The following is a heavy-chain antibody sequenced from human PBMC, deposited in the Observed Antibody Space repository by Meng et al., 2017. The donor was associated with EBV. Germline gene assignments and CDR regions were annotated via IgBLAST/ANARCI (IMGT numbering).Heavy chain of an antibody. CDR3: AHSKYYSDSGGYWDYFDD. J-gene: IGHJ4*02. V-gene: IGHV2-5*02. D-gene: IGHD3-10*01. CDR1: GISLTTSGVG. Sequence: QITVKGFGPPLVNPTQTSLLTCTFSGISLTTSGVGVGWIRQPPGKALEWLAVIYWDDAKRYSPSLKNRLTITKDTSKNQVVLTMTNMDPVDTATYFCAHSKYYSDSGGYWDYFDDWGQGTLVTVSS. CDR2: IYWDDAK.